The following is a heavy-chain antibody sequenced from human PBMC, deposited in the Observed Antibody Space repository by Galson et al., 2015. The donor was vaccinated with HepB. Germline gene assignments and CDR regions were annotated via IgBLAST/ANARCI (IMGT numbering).Heavy chain of an antibody. V-gene: IGHV3-33*01. J-gene: IGHJ4*02. CDR2: IWYDGSEE. CDR1: GFTFSSYG. Sequence: SLRLSCAASGFTFSSYGMHWVRQAPGKGLEWVGVIWYDGSEEYYADSLKGRFTISRDNSRNTLYLQINSLRVEDTAIYYYARDRGFHNDSPAFWGQGTLVAVS. D-gene: IGHD2-15*01. CDR3: ARDRGFHNDSPAF.